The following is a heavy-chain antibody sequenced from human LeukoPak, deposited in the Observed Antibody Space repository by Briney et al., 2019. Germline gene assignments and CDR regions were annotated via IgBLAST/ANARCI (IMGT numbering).Heavy chain of an antibody. CDR2: MNPNSGNT. J-gene: IGHJ6*03. CDR3: ARDRGGRYLDFLSGYMDV. CDR1: VYTFTSYD. D-gene: IGHD3-9*01. V-gene: IGHV1-8*03. Sequence: ASVTVSCKASVYTFTSYDFNWVRQPSGQGLEWMGWMNPNSGNTGYAQKFQGRVIITRNTYISTAYMELSSLRSEDTVVYYCARDRGGRYLDFLSGYMDVWGKGTTVTISS.